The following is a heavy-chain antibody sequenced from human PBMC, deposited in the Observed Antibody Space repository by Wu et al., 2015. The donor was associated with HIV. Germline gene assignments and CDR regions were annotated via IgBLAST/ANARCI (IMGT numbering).Heavy chain of an antibody. CDR3: AREFYDLSRSQKATNWFDP. V-gene: IGHV1-2*02. D-gene: IGHD3-3*01. J-gene: IGHJ5*02. Sequence: QVQLVQSGAEMKKPGASVKVSCKTSGYPFTGYYIHWVRQAPGQRLEWVGWVNPNSGGTMSAEEFQGRVTMTRDTSISTAYMELSRLTSDDTAVYFCAREFYDLSRSQKATNWFDPWAREPWSPSPQ. CDR2: VNPNSGGT. CDR1: GYPFTGYY.